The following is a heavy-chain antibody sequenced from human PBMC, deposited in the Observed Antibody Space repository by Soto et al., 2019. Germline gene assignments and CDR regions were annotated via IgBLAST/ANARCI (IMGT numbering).Heavy chain of an antibody. CDR3: AKVSVVVLSAGDWFDP. V-gene: IGHV3-23*01. CDR2: ISCNSGST. Sequence: EVQLLESGGGLVQPGGSLRLSCAASGFSFSTYAMSWVRQAPGKGLEWVSGISCNSGSTYYADSVKGRFTVSRDNSKNTVYLQMNSLGVDDTAVYYCAKVSVVVLSAGDWFDPWGQGTLVTVSS. CDR1: GFSFSTYA. D-gene: IGHD2-15*01. J-gene: IGHJ5*02.